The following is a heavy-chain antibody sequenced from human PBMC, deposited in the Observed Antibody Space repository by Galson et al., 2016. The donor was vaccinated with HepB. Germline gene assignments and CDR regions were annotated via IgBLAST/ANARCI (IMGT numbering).Heavy chain of an antibody. CDR3: ARDLGRVWFGELGYYYYGMDV. D-gene: IGHD3-10*01. V-gene: IGHV4-59*01. J-gene: IGHJ6*02. Sequence: SETLSLTCTVSGDSISNYYWSWIRQPPGKGLEWIGYIYYNGSTNYNPSLKSRVTISVDTSKNQFSLKLSSVTAADTAVYYCARDLGRVWFGELGYYYYGMDVWGQGTTVTVPS. CDR2: IYYNGST. CDR1: GDSISNYY.